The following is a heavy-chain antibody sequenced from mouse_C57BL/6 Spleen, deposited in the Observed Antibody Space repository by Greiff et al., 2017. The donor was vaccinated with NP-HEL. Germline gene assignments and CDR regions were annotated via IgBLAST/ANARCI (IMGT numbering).Heavy chain of an antibody. CDR2: IYPGGGYT. Sequence: VQLQQSGAELVRPGTSVKMSCKASGYTFTNYWIGWAKQRPGHGLEWIGDIYPGGGYTNYNEKFKGKATLTADKSSSTAYMQFSSLTSEDSAIYYCARRYYGSSPYFDYWGQGTTLTVSS. V-gene: IGHV1-63*01. J-gene: IGHJ2*01. CDR1: GYTFTNYW. D-gene: IGHD1-1*01. CDR3: ARRYYGSSPYFDY.